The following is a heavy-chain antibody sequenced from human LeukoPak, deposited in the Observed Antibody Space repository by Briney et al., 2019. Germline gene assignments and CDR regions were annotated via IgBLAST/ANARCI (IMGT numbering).Heavy chain of an antibody. CDR1: GFTFNTFS. D-gene: IGHD3-10*01. CDR2: ISSSGTTT. CDR3: AKGGEYYGSGSTGRQDAFDI. V-gene: IGHV3-48*04. J-gene: IGHJ3*02. Sequence: GGSLRLSCAASGFTFNTFSMNWVRQAPGKGPEWVSYISSSGTTTYYADSVKGRFTISRDNAKNSLYLQMNSLRAEDMALYYCAKGGEYYGSGSTGRQDAFDIWGQGTMVTVSS.